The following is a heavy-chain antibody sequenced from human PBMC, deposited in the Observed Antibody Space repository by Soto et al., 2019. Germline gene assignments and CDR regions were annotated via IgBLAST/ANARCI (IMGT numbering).Heavy chain of an antibody. CDR2: ISHSGST. CDR3: ARDRGSSALTGAFDI. J-gene: IGHJ3*02. Sequence: QVQLQESGPGLVKSSGTLSLTCAVSGGSISSSIWWSWVRQPPGKGLEWIGEISHSGSTNSNPSRKSRVTLSVDKSKNQFSLKLSSVTVADTAVYYCARDRGSSALTGAFDIWGQGTMVTVSS. D-gene: IGHD6-13*01. CDR1: GGSISSSIW. V-gene: IGHV4-4*02.